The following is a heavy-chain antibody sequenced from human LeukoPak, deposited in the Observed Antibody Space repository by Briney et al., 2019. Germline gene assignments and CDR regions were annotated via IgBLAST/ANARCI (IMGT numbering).Heavy chain of an antibody. V-gene: IGHV1-69*04. CDR2: IIPILGIA. CDR1: GGTFSSYA. J-gene: IGHJ4*02. D-gene: IGHD5-18*01. Sequence: GSSVKVSCKASGGTFSSYAISWVRQAPGQGLEWMGRIIPILGIANYAQKFQGRVTITADKSTSTAYMELSSLRSEDTAVYYCARTRRGYSYGFPMYFDYWGQGTLVTVSS. CDR3: ARTRRGYSYGFPMYFDY.